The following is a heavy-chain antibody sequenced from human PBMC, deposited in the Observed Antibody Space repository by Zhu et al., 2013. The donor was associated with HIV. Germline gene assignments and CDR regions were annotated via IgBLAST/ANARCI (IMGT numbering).Heavy chain of an antibody. J-gene: IGHJ2*01. V-gene: IGHV1-2*02. CDR3: ARDCRYNVETWGYFDR. CDR2: INPNSGGT. D-gene: IGHD1-20*01. Sequence: QVQLVQSGAEVKKPGASVKVSCKASGYTFTGYYMHWVRQAPGHGLEWLGWINPNSGGTNYAQMFQGRVTMIGDTSINTAYMELSRLRSDDTAVYFXARDCRYNVETWGYFDRLGAWHPWSMSPQ. CDR1: GYTFTGYY.